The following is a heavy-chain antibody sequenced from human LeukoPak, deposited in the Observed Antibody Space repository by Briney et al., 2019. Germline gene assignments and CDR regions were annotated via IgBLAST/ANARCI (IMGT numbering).Heavy chain of an antibody. CDR2: INPSGGST. Sequence: ASVKVSCKASGYTFTSYYIHWVRQAPGQGLEWMGIINPSGGSTNYAQKLQGRVTMTTDTSTSTAYMELRSLRSDDTAVYYCERDGSTVTSVWYFDYWRQGTLVTVLS. D-gene: IGHD4-11*01. CDR1: GYTFTSYY. CDR3: ERDGSTVTSVWYFDY. J-gene: IGHJ4*02. V-gene: IGHV1-46*01.